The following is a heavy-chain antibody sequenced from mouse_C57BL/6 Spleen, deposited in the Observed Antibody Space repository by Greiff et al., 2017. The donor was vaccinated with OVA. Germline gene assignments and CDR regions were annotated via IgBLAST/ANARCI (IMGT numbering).Heavy chain of an antibody. V-gene: IGHV5-16*01. D-gene: IGHD2-3*01. CDR1: GFTFSDYY. J-gene: IGHJ4*01. Sequence: EVMLVESEGGLVQPGSSMKLSCTASGFTFSDYYMAWVRQVPEKGLEWVANINYDGSSPYYLDSLKSRFIISRDNAKNILYLQMSSLKSEDTATYYCAREGIYDGYPYAMDYWGQGTSVTVSS. CDR2: INYDGSSP. CDR3: AREGIYDGYPYAMDY.